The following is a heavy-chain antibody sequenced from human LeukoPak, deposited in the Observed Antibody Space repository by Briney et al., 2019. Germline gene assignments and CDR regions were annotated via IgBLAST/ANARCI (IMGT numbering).Heavy chain of an antibody. J-gene: IGHJ4*01. CDR1: GFTFSDYY. D-gene: IGHD3-3*01. CDR2: ISGSSSNT. CDR3: ARGIDEWLYLNY. Sequence: TGGSLRLSCAASGFTFSDYYMTWIRQAPGKGLEWLSYISGSSSNTNYADSVQGRFTISRDNAKNSLYLQMNSLRAEDTAVYYCARGIDEWLYLNYWGQGALVTVSS. V-gene: IGHV3-11*03.